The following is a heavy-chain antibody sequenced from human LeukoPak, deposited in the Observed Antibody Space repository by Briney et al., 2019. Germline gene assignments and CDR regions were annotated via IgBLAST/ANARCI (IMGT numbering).Heavy chain of an antibody. V-gene: IGHV4-39*07. CDR3: ARGGWEYQRLIDYYYDSSGYSFDY. D-gene: IGHD3-22*01. J-gene: IGHJ4*02. CDR1: GGSISSSCYY. CDR2: IYYSGST. Sequence: SETLFLTCTVSGGSISSSCYYWGWIRPPPGKGLEWIGRIYYSGSTYYNPSLKSRVTISGDTAKNQLSLKLSYVTAADTAVYYCARGGWEYQRLIDYYYDSSGYSFDYWGQGALVTVSS.